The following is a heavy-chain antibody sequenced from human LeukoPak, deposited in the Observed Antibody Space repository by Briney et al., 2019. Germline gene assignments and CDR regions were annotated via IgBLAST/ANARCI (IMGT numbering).Heavy chain of an antibody. CDR3: ARYAPLRFLESP. CDR1: GFTFSSYS. CDR2: INSISSYI. D-gene: IGHD3-3*01. Sequence: GGSLRLSCAASGFTFSSYSMNWVRQAPGKGLEWVSSINSISSYIYYADSVKGRFTISRDNAKNSLYLQMNSLRAEDTAVYYCARYAPLRFLESPWGQGTLVTVSS. V-gene: IGHV3-21*01. J-gene: IGHJ5*02.